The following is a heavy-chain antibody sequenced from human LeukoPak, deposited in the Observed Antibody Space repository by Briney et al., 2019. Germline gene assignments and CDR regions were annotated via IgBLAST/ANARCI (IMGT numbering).Heavy chain of an antibody. Sequence: PGGSLRLSCAASGFTFSSYWMSWVRQAPGKGLEWVANIKQDGSEKYYVDSVKGRFTISRDNAKNSLYLQMNSLRAEDTAVYYCARDEFNLAVAAAKYYFDYWGQGTLVTVSS. CDR1: GFTFSSYW. D-gene: IGHD6-19*01. CDR3: ARDEFNLAVAAAKYYFDY. CDR2: IKQDGSEK. V-gene: IGHV3-7*01. J-gene: IGHJ4*02.